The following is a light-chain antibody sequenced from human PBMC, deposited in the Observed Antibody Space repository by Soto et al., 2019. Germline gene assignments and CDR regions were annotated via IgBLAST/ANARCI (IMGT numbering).Light chain of an antibody. CDR3: QQYGNSPYT. Sequence: EIVLTQSPGTLSLSPGERATLSCRASQSVSSYLAWYQQKPGQTPRLLIYGASNRATGIPDRFGGSGSGTDFTLTISRLEPEDFAVDYCQQYGNSPYTFGQGTKLEIK. CDR2: GAS. CDR1: QSVSSY. V-gene: IGKV3-20*01. J-gene: IGKJ2*01.